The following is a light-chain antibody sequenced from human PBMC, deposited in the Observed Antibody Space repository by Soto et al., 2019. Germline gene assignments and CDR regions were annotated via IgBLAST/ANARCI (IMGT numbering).Light chain of an antibody. J-gene: IGKJ4*01. CDR1: LAIRND. CDR3: LQYYAPPLT. CDR2: AAT. Sequence: AIQMTQSPSSLSASVGDRVIITCRASLAIRNDVAWYQQKPGKAPHLLIYAATHLNSGVPSRFSGSGFGTDFTLTISSLQPEDFATYYCLQYYAPPLTFGGGTKVEVK. V-gene: IGKV1-6*01.